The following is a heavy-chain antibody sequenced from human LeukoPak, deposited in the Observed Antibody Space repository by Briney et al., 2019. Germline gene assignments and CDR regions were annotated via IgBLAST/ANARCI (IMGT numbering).Heavy chain of an antibody. CDR3: ARSAGYSSSWNNYYYYYMDV. D-gene: IGHD6-13*01. Sequence: PSETLSLTCAVYGGSFSGYYWSWIRQPPGKGLEWIGEINHSGSTNYNPSLKSRVTISVDTSKNQFSLKLSSVTAADMAVYYCARSAGYSSSWNNYYYYYMDVWGKGTTVIVSS. CDR1: GGSFSGYY. J-gene: IGHJ6*03. CDR2: INHSGST. V-gene: IGHV4-34*01.